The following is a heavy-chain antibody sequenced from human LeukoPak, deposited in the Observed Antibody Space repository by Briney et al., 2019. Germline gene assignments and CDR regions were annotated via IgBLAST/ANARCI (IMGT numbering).Heavy chain of an antibody. V-gene: IGHV1-2*02. CDR3: ARDYLLYDTSGYYYLLRY. CDR2: INPNSGGT. J-gene: IGHJ4*02. CDR1: GYSFTGYY. D-gene: IGHD3-22*01. Sequence: GASVKVSCKASGYSFTGYYVHWVRQAPGQGLEWMGWINPNSGGTGYAQKFQGRVTMTRDTSISTAYTELSRLRSDDTAVYYCARDYLLYDTSGYYYLLRYWGQGTLVTVSS.